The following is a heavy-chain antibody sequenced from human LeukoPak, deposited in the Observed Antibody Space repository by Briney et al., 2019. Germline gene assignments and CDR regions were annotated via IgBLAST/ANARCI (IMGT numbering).Heavy chain of an antibody. CDR3: ARVAGDPFDS. CDR1: GYTFTMYY. Sequence: GASVKVSCKASGYTFTMYYMHWVGHAPGQGLEWVGVINLSDDSTGYAQKLQGRVTMTRDTSTSTVYMELSSLRSEDTAVYYCARVAGDPFDSWGQGTLVTVSS. CDR2: INLSDDST. J-gene: IGHJ4*02. V-gene: IGHV1-46*04. D-gene: IGHD1-26*01.